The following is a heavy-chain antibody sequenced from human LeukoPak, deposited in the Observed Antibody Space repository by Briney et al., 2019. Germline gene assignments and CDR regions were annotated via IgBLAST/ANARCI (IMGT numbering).Heavy chain of an antibody. Sequence: SETLSLTCAVYGGSFSGYYWSWIRQPPGKGLVWIGEVNQSGSTNYNPSLKSRVSISVDTSKNQFSLKLSSVTAADTAVYYCASLGSGSYSRKNWYFDLWGRGTLVTVSS. CDR2: VNQSGST. D-gene: IGHD3-10*01. V-gene: IGHV4-34*01. CDR3: ASLGSGSYSRKNWYFDL. CDR1: GGSFSGYY. J-gene: IGHJ2*01.